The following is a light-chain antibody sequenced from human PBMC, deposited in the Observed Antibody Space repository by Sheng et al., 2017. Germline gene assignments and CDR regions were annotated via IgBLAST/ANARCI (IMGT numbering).Light chain of an antibody. CDR1: QGISSY. CDR2: AAS. J-gene: IGKJ5*01. Sequence: AIRITQSPSSLSASTGDRVTITCRASQGISSYLAWYQQKPGKAPKLLIYAASTLQSGVPSRFSGSGSGTDFTLTISCLQSEDFATYYCQQYYSYLLITFGQGTRLEI. CDR3: QQYYSYLLIT. V-gene: IGKV1-8*01.